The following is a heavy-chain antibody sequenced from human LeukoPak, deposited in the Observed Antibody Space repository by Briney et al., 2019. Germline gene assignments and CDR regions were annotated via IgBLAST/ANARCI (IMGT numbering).Heavy chain of an antibody. J-gene: IGHJ4*02. Sequence: GGSLRLSCAASGFTVSTNYMSWVRQAPGKGLEWVSVIYSGGSTYYADSVKGRFTISRHNSENTLYLQMNSLRAEDTAVYYCARGMTNPFDYWGQGTLATVSS. CDR1: GFTVSTNY. V-gene: IGHV3-53*04. D-gene: IGHD4-11*01. CDR2: IYSGGST. CDR3: ARGMTNPFDY.